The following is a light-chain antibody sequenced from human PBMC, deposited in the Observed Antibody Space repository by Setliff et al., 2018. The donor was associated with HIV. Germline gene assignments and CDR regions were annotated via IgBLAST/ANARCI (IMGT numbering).Light chain of an antibody. CDR1: SSDVGSYNR. CDR3: SSYTSSNTWV. Sequence: QSVLTQPPSVSGSPGQSVTISCTGTSSDVGSYNRVSWYQQPPGTAPKLIIYEDTYRPSGVPDRFSGSKSGNTASLTISGLQAEDEGDYYCSSYTSSNTWVFGGGT. CDR2: EDT. J-gene: IGLJ3*02. V-gene: IGLV2-18*02.